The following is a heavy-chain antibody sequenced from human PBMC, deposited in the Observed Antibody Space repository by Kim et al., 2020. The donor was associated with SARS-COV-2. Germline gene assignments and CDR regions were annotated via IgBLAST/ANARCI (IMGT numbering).Heavy chain of an antibody. V-gene: IGHV4-31*03. CDR3: ARGADSGSYDTVPEDY. J-gene: IGHJ4*02. D-gene: IGHD1-26*01. CDR2: IYYSGST. Sequence: SETLSLTCTVSGGSISSGGYYWSWIRQHPGKGLEWIGYIYYSGSTYYNPSLKSRVTISVDTSKNQFSLKLSSVTAADTAVYYCARGADSGSYDTVPEDYWGQGTLVTVSS. CDR1: GGSISSGGYY.